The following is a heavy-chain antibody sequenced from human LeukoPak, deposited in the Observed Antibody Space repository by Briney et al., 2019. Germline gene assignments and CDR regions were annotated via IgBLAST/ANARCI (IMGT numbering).Heavy chain of an antibody. CDR2: VYYSGST. D-gene: IGHD3-10*01. CDR1: GGSISSGDYY. V-gene: IGHV4-30-4*01. J-gene: IGHJ4*02. Sequence: SETLSLTCTVSGGSISSGDYYWSWIRQPPGQGLEWIGYVYYSGSTYYNPSLKSRVTISVDTSKNQFSLKLSSVTAADTAVYYCARALLWFGELSVTFDYWGQGTLVTVSS. CDR3: ARALLWFGELSVTFDY.